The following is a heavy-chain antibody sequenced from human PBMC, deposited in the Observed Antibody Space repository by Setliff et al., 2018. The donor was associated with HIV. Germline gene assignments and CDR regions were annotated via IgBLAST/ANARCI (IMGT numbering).Heavy chain of an antibody. Sequence: SETLSLTCTVSGGFISSGSYYWSWIRQPAGKGLEWIGRIYTSGSTNYNPSLKSRVTISVDTSKNQFSLKLSSVTAADTAVYYCAREYSGYVDYWGQGTLVTVSS. D-gene: IGHD5-12*01. J-gene: IGHJ4*02. CDR3: AREYSGYVDY. CDR2: IYTSGST. CDR1: GGFISSGSYY. V-gene: IGHV4-61*02.